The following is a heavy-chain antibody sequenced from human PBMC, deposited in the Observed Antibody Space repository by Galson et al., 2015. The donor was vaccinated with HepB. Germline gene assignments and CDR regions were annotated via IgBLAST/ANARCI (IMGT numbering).Heavy chain of an antibody. D-gene: IGHD1-26*01. CDR2: IWYDGSNK. V-gene: IGHV3-33*08. CDR3: AREKVGATCPFDY. J-gene: IGHJ4*02. CDR1: GFTFSSYG. Sequence: SLRLSCAASGFTFSSYGMHWVRQAPGKGLEWVAVIWYDGSNKYYADSVKGRFTISRDNSKNTLYLQMNSLRAEDTAVYYCAREKVGATCPFDYWGQGTLVTVSS.